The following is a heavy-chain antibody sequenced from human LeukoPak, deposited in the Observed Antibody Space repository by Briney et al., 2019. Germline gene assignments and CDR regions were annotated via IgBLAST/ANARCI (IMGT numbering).Heavy chain of an antibody. CDR3: AREPGVGWLVWFDY. Sequence: GRSLRLSCAASGFTFSSYGMHWVRQAPGKGLEWVAVMWYDGSNKYYADSVKGRFTISRDNSKNTLYLQMDSLRVEDTAVYYCAREPGVGWLVWFDYWGQGTPVTVSS. D-gene: IGHD6-19*01. CDR2: MWYDGSNK. J-gene: IGHJ4*02. CDR1: GFTFSSYG. V-gene: IGHV3-33*01.